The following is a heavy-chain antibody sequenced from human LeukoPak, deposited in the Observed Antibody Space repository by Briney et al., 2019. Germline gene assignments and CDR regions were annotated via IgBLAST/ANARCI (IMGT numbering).Heavy chain of an antibody. V-gene: IGHV4-34*01. J-gene: IGHJ4*02. CDR3: ARSPSRTTPAYYFDY. CDR1: GGSFSGYY. CDR2: TNHSGST. Sequence: SETLSLTCAVYGGSFSGYYWSWIRQPPGKGLEWIGETNHSGSTNYNPSLKSRVTISVDTSKNQFSLKLSSVTAADTAVYYCARSPSRTTPAYYFDYWGQGTLVTVSS. D-gene: IGHD2/OR15-2a*01.